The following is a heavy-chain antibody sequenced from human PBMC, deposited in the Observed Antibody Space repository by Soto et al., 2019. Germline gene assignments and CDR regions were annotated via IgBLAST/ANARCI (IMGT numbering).Heavy chain of an antibody. CDR2: IYYSGST. Sequence: PSETLSLTCTVSGGSISSYYWSWIRQPPGKGLEWIGYIYYSGSTNYNPSLKSRVTISVDTSKNQFSLKLSSVTAADTAVYYCARLHYDSSGYSFDYWGQGTLVTVSS. V-gene: IGHV4-59*01. J-gene: IGHJ4*02. D-gene: IGHD3-22*01. CDR3: ARLHYDSSGYSFDY. CDR1: GGSISSYY.